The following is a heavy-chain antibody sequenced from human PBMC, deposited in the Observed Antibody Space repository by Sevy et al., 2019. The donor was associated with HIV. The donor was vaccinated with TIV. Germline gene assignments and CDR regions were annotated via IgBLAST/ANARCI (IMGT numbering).Heavy chain of an antibody. CDR3: ARHGKVLLNYYGMDV. V-gene: IGHV4-39*01. D-gene: IGHD1-26*01. CDR2: IYYSGST. Sequence: QSQTLSLTCTVSGGSISSSSYYWGWIRQPPGKGLEWIGSIYYSGSTYYNPSLKSRVTISVDTSKNQFSLKLSSVTAADTAVYYCARHGKVLLNYYGMDVWGQGTTVTVSS. CDR1: GGSISSSSYY. J-gene: IGHJ6*02.